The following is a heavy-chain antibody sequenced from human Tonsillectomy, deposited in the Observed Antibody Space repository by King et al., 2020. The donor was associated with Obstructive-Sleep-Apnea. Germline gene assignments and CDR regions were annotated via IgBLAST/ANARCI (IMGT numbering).Heavy chain of an antibody. D-gene: IGHD1/OR15-1a*01. CDR1: GFTFSDYY. J-gene: IGHJ4*02. V-gene: IGHV3-11*06. Sequence: VQLVESGGGLVKPGGSLRLSCAASGFTFSDYYMSWIRQAPGKGLEWVSYISSSSSYTNYADSVKGRFTISRDNAKNSLYLQMNSLRAEDTAVYYCARLTAGWNNYDYWGQGTLVTVSS. CDR2: ISSSSSYT. CDR3: ARLTAGWNNYDY.